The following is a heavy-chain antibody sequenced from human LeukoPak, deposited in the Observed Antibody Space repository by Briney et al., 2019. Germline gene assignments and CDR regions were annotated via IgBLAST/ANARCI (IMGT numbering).Heavy chain of an antibody. Sequence: GGSLRLSCAASGFTVSSNYMSWVRQAPGKGLEWVSVIYSGGSTYYADSVKGRFTISRDNSKNTLYLQMNSLRAEDTAVYYCARTTVTTVSDAFDIWGQGTMVTVSS. V-gene: IGHV3-66*01. J-gene: IGHJ3*02. CDR3: ARTTVTTVSDAFDI. CDR1: GFTVSSNY. CDR2: IYSGGST. D-gene: IGHD4-17*01.